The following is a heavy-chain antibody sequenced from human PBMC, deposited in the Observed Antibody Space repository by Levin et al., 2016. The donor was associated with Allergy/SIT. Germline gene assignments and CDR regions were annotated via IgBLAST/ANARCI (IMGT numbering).Heavy chain of an antibody. V-gene: IGHV4-59*01. CDR3: ARDDGNGLAFDI. D-gene: IGHD5-24*01. CDR1: GDSISSYY. CDR2: IHYSGEI. Sequence: SETLSLTCTVSGDSISSYYWSWIRQPPGKGLEWIAYIHYSGEIYYSPSLKGRATILLDTSKNQVSLKLSSVTAADTALYYCARDDGNGLAFDIWGQGTMVTVSS. J-gene: IGHJ3*02.